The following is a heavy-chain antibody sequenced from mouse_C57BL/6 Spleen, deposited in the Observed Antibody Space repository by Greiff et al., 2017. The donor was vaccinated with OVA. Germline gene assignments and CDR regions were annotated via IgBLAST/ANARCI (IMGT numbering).Heavy chain of an antibody. Sequence: QVQLQQPGAELVKPGASVKLSCKASGYTFTSYWMHWVKQRPGRGLEWIGRIDPNSGGTKYNEKFKSKATLTVDKPSSTAYMQLSSLTSEDSAVYDCASLTGTGRYYYAMDYWGQGTSVTVSS. D-gene: IGHD4-1*01. V-gene: IGHV1-72*01. J-gene: IGHJ4*01. CDR1: GYTFTSYW. CDR2: IDPNSGGT. CDR3: ASLTGTGRYYYAMDY.